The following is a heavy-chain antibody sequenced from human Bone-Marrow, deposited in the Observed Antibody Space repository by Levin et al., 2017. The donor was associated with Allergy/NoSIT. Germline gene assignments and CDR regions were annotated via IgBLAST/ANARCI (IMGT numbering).Heavy chain of an antibody. CDR2: GFYTGST. CDR1: GDSISGSIYY. CDR3: ARLGGGNFDP. D-gene: IGHD4-23*01. J-gene: IGHJ5*02. V-gene: IGHV4-39*01. Sequence: PSETLSLTCTVSGDSISGSIYYWVWVRQPPGKGLEWIGSGFYTGSTYYNPSLKSRVTISVDTSKNHFSLKLNSVTAADTSVYFCARLGGGNFDPWGPGALVTVSS.